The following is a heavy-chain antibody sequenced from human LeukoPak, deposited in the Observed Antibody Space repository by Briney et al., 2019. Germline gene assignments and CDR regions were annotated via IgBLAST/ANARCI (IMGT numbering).Heavy chain of an antibody. CDR3: ARDGGTTSNPSHDTFAI. CDR2: ISHSESA. J-gene: IGHJ3*02. Sequence: SETLPLTCTVSGGSISSGANYWSWIRQPPGRGLEWIRYISHSESAYYSPSLESRITISVDRSKNQFSLKLKSVTAADTAIYYCARDGGTTSNPSHDTFAIWGQGTMVAVSS. D-gene: IGHD4-11*01. CDR1: GGSISSGANY. V-gene: IGHV4-30-2*01.